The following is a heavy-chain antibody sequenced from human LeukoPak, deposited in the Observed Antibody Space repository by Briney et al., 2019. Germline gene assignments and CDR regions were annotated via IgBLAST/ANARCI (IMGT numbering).Heavy chain of an antibody. CDR2: IYPTGST. Sequence: SETLSLTCTVSGYSISSGYYWGWIRQPPGKGLEWIGNIYPTGSTYYNPSLKSRVTISVDTSKNQFSLKLSSVTAADTAVYYCASRGITIPYNYWGQGTLVTVSS. D-gene: IGHD3-10*01. V-gene: IGHV4-38-2*02. CDR3: ASRGITIPYNY. J-gene: IGHJ4*02. CDR1: GYSISSGYY.